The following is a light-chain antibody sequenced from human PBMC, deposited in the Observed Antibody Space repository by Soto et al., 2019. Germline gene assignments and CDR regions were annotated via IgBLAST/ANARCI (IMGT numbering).Light chain of an antibody. V-gene: IGKV1-9*01. CDR3: QQVDSYPRT. Sequence: IQLTQSPSSLSASAGYRFTVTCRASQGIGTYLFWYQQKSVKAPTVLIYASSTLQTGVPSRFSGSGSGTDFSLTISSLHPEDVATYYCQQVDSYPRTFGQGTKVDIK. CDR2: ASS. J-gene: IGKJ1*01. CDR1: QGIGTY.